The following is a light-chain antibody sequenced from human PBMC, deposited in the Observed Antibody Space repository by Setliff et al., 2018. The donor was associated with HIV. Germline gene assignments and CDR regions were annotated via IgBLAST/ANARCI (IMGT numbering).Light chain of an antibody. V-gene: IGLV2-11*01. CDR2: DVN. CDR1: SSDVGENNY. Sequence: QSALAQPRSVSGSPGQSVTISCTGTSSDVGENNYVSWYQDHPGKAPKLMIYDVNKRPSGVPDRFSGSKSGNTASLTISGLQADDEADYYCRSFAGIYVFGTGTKSPS. CDR3: RSFAGIYV. J-gene: IGLJ1*01.